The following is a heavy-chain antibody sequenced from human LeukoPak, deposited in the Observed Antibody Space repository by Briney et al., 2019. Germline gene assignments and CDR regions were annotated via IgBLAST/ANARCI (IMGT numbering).Heavy chain of an antibody. CDR2: ISWNSGSI. Sequence: GRSLRLSCAPSGFTFDDYAMHWVRHAPGKGLEWVSGISWNSGSIDYADSVKGRFTISRDNAKNSLYLQINSMRADDTALYYCAKAGLNYYYYGMDVWGQGTTVTVSS. CDR3: AKAGLNYYYYGMDV. J-gene: IGHJ6*02. D-gene: IGHD3-22*01. V-gene: IGHV3-9*01. CDR1: GFTFDDYA.